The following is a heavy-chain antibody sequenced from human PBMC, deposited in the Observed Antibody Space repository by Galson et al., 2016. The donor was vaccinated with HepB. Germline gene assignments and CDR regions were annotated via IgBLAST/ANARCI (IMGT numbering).Heavy chain of an antibody. Sequence: LSLTCTVSGGSVNSGSYYWTWIRQPPGKGLEWIGYMFYSGKTNYNPSLKSRVSISVDTSNNHFSLNLNSVTAADTAVYYCARLPSIFGVDQGHYWGQGTLVTVSS. CDR1: GGSVNSGSYY. V-gene: IGHV4-61*03. D-gene: IGHD3-3*01. CDR3: ARLPSIFGVDQGHY. CDR2: MFYSGKT. J-gene: IGHJ4*02.